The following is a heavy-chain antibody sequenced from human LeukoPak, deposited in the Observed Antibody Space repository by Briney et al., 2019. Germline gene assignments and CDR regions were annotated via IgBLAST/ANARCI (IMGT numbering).Heavy chain of an antibody. D-gene: IGHD6-13*01. CDR2: ISSSSSYI. J-gene: IGHJ5*02. Sequence: GGSLRLSCAASGFTFSSYSMNWVRQAPGKGLEWVSLISSSSSYIYYADSVKGRFTISRDNAKNSLYLQMNSLRAEDTALYYCAKDTGIAAAGTGFDPWGQGTLVTVSS. CDR1: GFTFSSYS. V-gene: IGHV3-21*04. CDR3: AKDTGIAAAGTGFDP.